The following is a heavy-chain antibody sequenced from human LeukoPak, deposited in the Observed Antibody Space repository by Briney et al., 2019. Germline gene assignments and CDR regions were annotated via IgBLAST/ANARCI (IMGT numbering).Heavy chain of an antibody. Sequence: ASVKVSCKASGGTFSSYYMHWVRQAPGQGLEWMGRINPNSGGTNYAQKFQGRVTMTRDTSISTAYMELSRLRSDDTAVYYCARGESSSSDYYYYYMDVWGKGTTVTVSS. V-gene: IGHV1-2*06. CDR3: ARGESSSSDYYYYYMDV. CDR2: INPNSGGT. CDR1: GGTFSSYY. J-gene: IGHJ6*03. D-gene: IGHD6-6*01.